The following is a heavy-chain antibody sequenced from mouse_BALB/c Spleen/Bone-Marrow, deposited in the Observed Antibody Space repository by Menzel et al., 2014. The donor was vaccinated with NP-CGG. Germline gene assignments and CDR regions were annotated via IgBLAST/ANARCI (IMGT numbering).Heavy chain of an antibody. D-gene: IGHD3-1*01. CDR1: GYTFTDYE. V-gene: IGHV1-15*01. J-gene: IGHJ3*01. CDR3: TRLGSSGYGAY. Sequence: VQLQQSGAELVRPGASVTLSCKASGYTFTDYEMHWLKQTPVHGLEWIGAIDPETGGTAYNQKFKGRATLTTHKSSSTAYMELRSLTSEDSAVYYCTRLGSSGYGAYWGQGTLVTVSA. CDR2: IDPETGGT.